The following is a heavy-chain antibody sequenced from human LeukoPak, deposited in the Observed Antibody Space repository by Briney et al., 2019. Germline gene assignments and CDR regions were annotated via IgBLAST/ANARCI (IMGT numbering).Heavy chain of an antibody. CDR3: VARMGNY. V-gene: IGHV3-74*01. D-gene: IGHD1-26*01. J-gene: IGHJ4*02. CDR2: INSDGNII. CDR1: GFAFSTYW. Sequence: GGSLRLSCAASGFAFSTYWMHWVRQVPGKGLVWVSRINSDGNIITYADSVKGRFTISRDNARNMVYLQMNSLRAEDTAVYYCVARMGNYWGQGTLV.